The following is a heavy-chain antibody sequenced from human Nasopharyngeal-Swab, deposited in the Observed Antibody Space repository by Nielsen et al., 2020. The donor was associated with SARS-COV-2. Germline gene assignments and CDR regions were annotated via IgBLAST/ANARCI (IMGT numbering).Heavy chain of an antibody. J-gene: IGHJ6*03. CDR2: ISTGGTT. Sequence: GESLKISCAASGFTVTYNYMSWVRQAPGKGLEWVSLISTGGTTSYADSVKGRFTISRDISKNTLYLQMNNLRAEDTAVYYCARDRGFDGYYYMDVWGKGTTVTVSS. D-gene: IGHD3-10*01. CDR3: ARDRGFDGYYYMDV. V-gene: IGHV3-53*01. CDR1: GFTVTYNY.